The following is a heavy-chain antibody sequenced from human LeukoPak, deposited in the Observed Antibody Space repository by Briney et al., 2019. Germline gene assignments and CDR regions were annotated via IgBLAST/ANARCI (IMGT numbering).Heavy chain of an antibody. D-gene: IGHD5-18*01. J-gene: IGHJ4*02. Sequence: PGRSLRLSCAASGFTFSNYGMHWVRQAPGKGLEWVAVISYDGSNKYYADSVKGRFTISRDNSKNTLYLQMNSLRAEDTAVYYCATFRGYSYGYEENYWGQGTLATVSS. CDR2: ISYDGSNK. V-gene: IGHV3-30*03. CDR3: ATFRGYSYGYEENY. CDR1: GFTFSNYG.